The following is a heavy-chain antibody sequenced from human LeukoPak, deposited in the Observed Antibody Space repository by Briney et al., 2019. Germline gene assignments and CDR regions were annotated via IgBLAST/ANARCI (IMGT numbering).Heavy chain of an antibody. Sequence: GESLKISCKGSGYSFTSYWIGWVRRMPGKGLEWMGIIYPGDSDTRYSPSFQGQVTISADKSISTAYLQWSSLKASDTAMYYCARQSDTAMAFDAFDIWGQGTMVTVSS. CDR3: ARQSDTAMAFDAFDI. D-gene: IGHD5-18*01. CDR1: GYSFTSYW. V-gene: IGHV5-51*01. CDR2: IYPGDSDT. J-gene: IGHJ3*02.